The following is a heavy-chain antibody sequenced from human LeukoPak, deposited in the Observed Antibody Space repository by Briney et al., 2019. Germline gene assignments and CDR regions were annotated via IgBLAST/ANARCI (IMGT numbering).Heavy chain of an antibody. Sequence: PGRSLRLSCAASGFTFSSYAMHWVRQAPGKGLEWVAVISYDGSNKYYADSVKGRFTISRDNSKNTLFMQMNILRAEDTAVYYCAATSDHVYNAFDIWGQGTMVTVS. CDR3: AATSDHVYNAFDI. D-gene: IGHD3-16*01. CDR1: GFTFSSYA. CDR2: ISYDGSNK. V-gene: IGHV3-30-3*01. J-gene: IGHJ3*02.